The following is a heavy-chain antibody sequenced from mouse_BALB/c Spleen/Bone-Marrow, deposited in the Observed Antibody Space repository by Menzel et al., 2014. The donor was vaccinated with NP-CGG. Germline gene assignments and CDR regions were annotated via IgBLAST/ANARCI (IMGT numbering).Heavy chain of an antibody. CDR3: AREIINDYHWYFDV. D-gene: IGHD2-4*01. CDR2: IRNKANGYTT. V-gene: IGHV7-3*02. Sequence: EVMLVESGGGLVQPGGSLRLSCATSGFTFTDYYMSWVRQPPGKALEWLGFIRNKANGYTTEYSASVKGRFTISRDNSQSILYLQMNTLRAEDSATYYCAREIINDYHWYFDVWGAGTTVTGSS. CDR1: GFTFTDYY. J-gene: IGHJ1*01.